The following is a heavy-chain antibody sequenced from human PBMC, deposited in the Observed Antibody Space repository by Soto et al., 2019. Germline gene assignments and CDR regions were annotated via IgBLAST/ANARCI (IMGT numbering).Heavy chain of an antibody. CDR3: ARGRGIAVAYYYYGMDV. V-gene: IGHV4-34*01. J-gene: IGHJ6*02. Sequence: QVQLQQWGAGLLKPSETLSLTCAVYGGSFSGYYWSWIRQPPGKGLEWIGEINHSGSTNYNPSLKSRVPIYVDTSKNQFSLKLSSVTAADTAVYYCARGRGIAVAYYYYGMDVWGQGTTVTVSS. D-gene: IGHD6-19*01. CDR2: INHSGST. CDR1: GGSFSGYY.